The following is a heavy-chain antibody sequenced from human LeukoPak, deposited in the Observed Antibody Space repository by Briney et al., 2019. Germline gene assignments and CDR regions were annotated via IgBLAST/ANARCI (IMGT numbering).Heavy chain of an antibody. Sequence: GGSLRLSCAASGFTFSSYAMHWVRQAPGKGLEWVAVISYDGSNKYYADSVKGRFTISRDNSKNTLYLQMNSLRAEDTAVYYCVNQHQGATDYSGQGTLVTVFS. CDR3: VNQHQGATDY. J-gene: IGHJ4*02. CDR1: GFTFSSYA. V-gene: IGHV3-30*07. CDR2: ISYDGSNK. D-gene: IGHD1-26*01.